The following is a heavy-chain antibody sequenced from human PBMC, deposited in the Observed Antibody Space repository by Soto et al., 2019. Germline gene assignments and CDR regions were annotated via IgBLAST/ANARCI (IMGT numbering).Heavy chain of an antibody. CDR2: VNWNSGRI. D-gene: IGHD3-10*01. CDR3: AKDRGSGSYAANYYCYGMDV. Sequence: PGGSLRLSCASSGFTFDDYAMHWVRQAPGKGLEWVSGVNWNSGRIGYADSVKGRFTISRDNAKTSLYLQMNSLRAEDTALYYCAKDRGSGSYAANYYCYGMDVWGQGTTVTVSS. CDR1: GFTFDDYA. V-gene: IGHV3-9*01. J-gene: IGHJ6*02.